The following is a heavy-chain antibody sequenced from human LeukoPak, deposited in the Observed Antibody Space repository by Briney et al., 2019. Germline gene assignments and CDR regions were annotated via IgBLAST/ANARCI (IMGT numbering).Heavy chain of an antibody. Sequence: TGGSLRLSCAASGFIVSGDFMSWVRQAPGKGLVWVSRIASDGSSTTYADSVKGRFSISRDNAKNTLYLQMNSLRVEDTAVYYCARGRPHGNDYWGQGTLVTVSS. D-gene: IGHD4-23*01. CDR3: ARGRPHGNDY. J-gene: IGHJ4*02. CDR2: IASDGSST. V-gene: IGHV3-74*01. CDR1: GFIVSGDF.